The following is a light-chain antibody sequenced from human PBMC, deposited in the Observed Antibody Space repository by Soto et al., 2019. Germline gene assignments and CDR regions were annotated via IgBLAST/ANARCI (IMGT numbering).Light chain of an antibody. CDR2: AAS. V-gene: IGKV1-17*03. CDR1: QGISNY. Sequence: DIPMTQSPSAMSASVGDRVTITCRASQGISNYLAWFQQKPGQVPKRLIYAASILQPGVPSRFSGSGSGTEFTLTISGLQPEDFATYYCLQHNTYPPTFGQGTKVEIE. J-gene: IGKJ1*01. CDR3: LQHNTYPPT.